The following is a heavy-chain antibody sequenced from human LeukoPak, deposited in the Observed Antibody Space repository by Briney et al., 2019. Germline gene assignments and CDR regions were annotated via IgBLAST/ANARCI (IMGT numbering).Heavy chain of an antibody. D-gene: IGHD3-10*01. J-gene: IGHJ3*02. Sequence: SVKVSCKASGGTFSSYAISWVRQAPGQGLEWMGRIITIFGTANYAQKFQGRVTITTDESTSTAYMELSSLRSEDTAVYYCARLTTQWFGELSPDAFDIWGQGTMVTVSS. CDR2: IITIFGTA. V-gene: IGHV1-69*05. CDR1: GGTFSSYA. CDR3: ARLTTQWFGELSPDAFDI.